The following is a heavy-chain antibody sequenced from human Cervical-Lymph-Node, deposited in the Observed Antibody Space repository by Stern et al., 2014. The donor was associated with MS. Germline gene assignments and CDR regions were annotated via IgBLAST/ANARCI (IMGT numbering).Heavy chain of an antibody. Sequence: QVQLGQSGAEVKNPGASVKVSCKASGYTFTAYSMHWVRQAPGQRLEWMGWINAGNCDTRYCQNFQGRGTITNDTSASTGYMERGSLRSEHTAMYYCSRGYSYGTIGDYWGQGPLVTVSS. CDR2: INAGNCDT. V-gene: IGHV1-3*01. J-gene: IGHJ4*02. D-gene: IGHD5-18*01. CDR1: GYTFTAYS. CDR3: SRGYSYGTIGDY.